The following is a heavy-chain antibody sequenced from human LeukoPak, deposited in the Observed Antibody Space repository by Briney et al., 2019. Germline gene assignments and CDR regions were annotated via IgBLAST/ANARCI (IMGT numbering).Heavy chain of an antibody. V-gene: IGHV4-59*08. J-gene: IGHJ4*02. CDR3: ARHRAYSSSSPFDY. CDR1: GGSLSRYY. CDR2: ISYSGST. D-gene: IGHD6-6*01. Sequence: SETLSLTCTVSGGSLSRYYWSLIRQPPGKGLEWIGYISYSGSTNYNPSLKSRVTMFVDMSKNQFSLRLSSVTAADTAVYYCARHRAYSSSSPFDYWGQGTLVTVSS.